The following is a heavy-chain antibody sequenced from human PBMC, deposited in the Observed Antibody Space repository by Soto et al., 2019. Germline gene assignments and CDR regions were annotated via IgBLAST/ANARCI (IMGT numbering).Heavy chain of an antibody. CDR3: VRDHSPMTSGGAGRDWFDP. Sequence: QVQLGQSGAEVQRPGASLKVSCKASGYLFTAYCIHWVRQAPGQELEWVGWINPDSGAINYAPKFQGRVTLTRDTSISTVYMELSSLTSDDTAIYYCVRDHSPMTSGGAGRDWFDPWGQGTLVTVSS. CDR1: GYLFTAYC. CDR2: INPDSGAI. D-gene: IGHD3-10*01. V-gene: IGHV1-2*02. J-gene: IGHJ5*02.